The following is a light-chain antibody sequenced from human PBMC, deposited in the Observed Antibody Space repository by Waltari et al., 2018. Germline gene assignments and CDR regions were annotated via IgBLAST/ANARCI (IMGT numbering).Light chain of an antibody. V-gene: IGKV1-9*01. CDR1: QGISSN. CDR3: LQLNSYPRT. J-gene: IGKJ1*01. Sequence: DIHLTQSPSFLSASVGDRVTITCRASQGISSNLAWYQQKPGKAPKLLIYRASTLQSGVPSRFRGSESGSYFTLTISGLQPEDFATYYCLQLNSYPRTFGQGTKVDVK. CDR2: RAS.